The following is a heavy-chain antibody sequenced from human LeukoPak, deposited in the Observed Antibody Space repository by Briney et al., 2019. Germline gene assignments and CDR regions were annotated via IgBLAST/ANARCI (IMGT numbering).Heavy chain of an antibody. CDR2: IYTSGST. CDR1: GGSISSYY. CDR3: ARALYYGSGRNNWFDP. Sequence: SETLSLTCTVSGGSISSYYWSWIRQPAGKGLEWIGRIYTSGSTNYNPSLKSRVTISVDTSKNQFSLKLSSVTAADTAVYYCARALYYGSGRNNWFDPWGQGTLVTVSS. J-gene: IGHJ5*02. V-gene: IGHV4-4*07. D-gene: IGHD3-10*01.